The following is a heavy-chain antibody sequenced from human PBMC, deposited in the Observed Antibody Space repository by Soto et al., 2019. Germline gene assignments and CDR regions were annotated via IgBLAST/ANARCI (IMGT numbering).Heavy chain of an antibody. J-gene: IGHJ3*02. CDR3: ARDYSGSEGYCSGGSCSDAFDI. CDR1: GGTFSSYA. D-gene: IGHD2-15*01. Sequence: SVKVSFKASGGTFSSYAISWVRQAPGQGLEWMGGIIPIFGTANYAQKFQGRVTITADESTSTAYMELSSLRSEDTAVYYCARDYSGSEGYCSGGSCSDAFDIWGQGTMVTVSS. V-gene: IGHV1-69*13. CDR2: IIPIFGTA.